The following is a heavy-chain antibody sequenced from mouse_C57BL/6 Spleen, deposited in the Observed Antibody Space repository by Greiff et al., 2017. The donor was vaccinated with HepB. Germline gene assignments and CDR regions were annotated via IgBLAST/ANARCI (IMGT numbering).Heavy chain of an antibody. CDR1: GYTFTSYW. CDR3: ASSYYGSSYVWFYFDY. Sequence: QVQLQQPGAELVRPGSSVKLSCKASGYTFTSYWMHWVKQRPIQGLEWIGNIDPSDSETHYNQKFKDKATLTVDKSSSTAYMQLSSLTSEDSAVYYCASSYYGSSYVWFYFDYWGQGTTLTVSS. V-gene: IGHV1-52*01. J-gene: IGHJ2*01. CDR2: IDPSDSET. D-gene: IGHD1-1*01.